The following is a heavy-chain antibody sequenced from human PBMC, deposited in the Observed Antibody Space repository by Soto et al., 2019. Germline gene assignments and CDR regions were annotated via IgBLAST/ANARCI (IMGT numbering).Heavy chain of an antibody. Sequence: QVQLQESGPGLVKPSQTLSLTCAISGGSINSASYYWSWIRQHPGKGLEWIGYVYYSESTYYNPSLKXXLXIXXDTSKNQFSLKLNSVTAADTAVYYCARDVTGWFDPWGQGTLVTVSS. D-gene: IGHD3-16*01. CDR3: ARDVTGWFDP. CDR1: GGSINSASYY. V-gene: IGHV4-31*11. CDR2: VYYSEST. J-gene: IGHJ5*02.